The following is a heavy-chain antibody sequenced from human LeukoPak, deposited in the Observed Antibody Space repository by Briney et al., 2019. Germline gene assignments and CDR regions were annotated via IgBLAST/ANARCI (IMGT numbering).Heavy chain of an antibody. CDR2: ISSSSSTI. Sequence: GGSLRLSCAASGFTFSSYSMNWVRQAPGKGLEWVSYISSSSSTIYYADSVKGRFTISRDNAKNSLFLQMNSLRAEDTAVYYCARDPFSSACHSLDYWGQGTLVTVSS. CDR1: GFTFSSYS. J-gene: IGHJ4*02. D-gene: IGHD6-19*01. CDR3: ARDPFSSACHSLDY. V-gene: IGHV3-48*04.